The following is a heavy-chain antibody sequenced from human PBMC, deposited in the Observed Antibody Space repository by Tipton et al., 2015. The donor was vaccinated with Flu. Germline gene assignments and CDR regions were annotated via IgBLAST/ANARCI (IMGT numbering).Heavy chain of an antibody. CDR3: ARHTGDSVRGVIDY. D-gene: IGHD3-10*02. Sequence: TLSLTCSVSGDSVGSDYYWGWIRQPPGKGLEWIGNIYRSGNMYYNPPLKSRVTISVDKSKNQFSLRLTSVTAADTAVYYCARHTGDSVRGVIDYWGQGTLVTVSS. V-gene: IGHV4-38-2*01. J-gene: IGHJ4*02. CDR1: GDSVGSDYY. CDR2: IYRSGNM.